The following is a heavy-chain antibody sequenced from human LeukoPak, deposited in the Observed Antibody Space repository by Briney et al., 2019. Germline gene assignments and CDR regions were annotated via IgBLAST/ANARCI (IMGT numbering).Heavy chain of an antibody. CDR2: INHSGST. Sequence: SETLSLTCAVYGGSFSGYYWSWIRQPPGKGLEWIGEINHSGSTNYNPSLKSRVTISVDTSKDQFSLKLSSVTAADTAVYYCARLPYYYGSGSYYKVGYYMDVWGKGTTVTISS. CDR3: ARLPYYYGSGSYYKVGYYMDV. CDR1: GGSFSGYY. J-gene: IGHJ6*03. D-gene: IGHD3-10*01. V-gene: IGHV4-34*01.